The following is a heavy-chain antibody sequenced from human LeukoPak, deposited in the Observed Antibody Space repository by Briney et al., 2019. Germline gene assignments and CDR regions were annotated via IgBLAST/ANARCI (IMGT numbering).Heavy chain of an antibody. CDR1: GYSISSGYY. V-gene: IGHV4-38-2*02. D-gene: IGHD3-16*02. CDR2: IYHSGRT. Sequence: SETLSLTCTVSGYSISSGYYWGWIRQPPGKGLEWIGSIYHSGRTFYNPSLKSRVTISVDTSKNQFSLKLTSVTAADTAVYYCAREGGNVWGSYRYAPGVPEPGYMDVWGKGTTVTVSS. J-gene: IGHJ6*03. CDR3: AREGGNVWGSYRYAPGVPEPGYMDV.